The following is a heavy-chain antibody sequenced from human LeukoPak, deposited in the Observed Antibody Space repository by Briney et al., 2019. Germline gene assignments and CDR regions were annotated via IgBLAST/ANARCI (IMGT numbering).Heavy chain of an antibody. CDR2: ISGSGGST. CDR1: GFTFSSYG. D-gene: IGHD3-10*01. V-gene: IGHV3-23*01. Sequence: GGSLRPSCAASGFTFSSYGMSWVRQAPGKGLEWVSAISGSGGSTYYADSVKGRFTISRDNSKNTLYLQMNSLRAEDTAVYYCAKNTGSGSYYIPDAFDIWGQGTMVTVSS. CDR3: AKNTGSGSYYIPDAFDI. J-gene: IGHJ3*02.